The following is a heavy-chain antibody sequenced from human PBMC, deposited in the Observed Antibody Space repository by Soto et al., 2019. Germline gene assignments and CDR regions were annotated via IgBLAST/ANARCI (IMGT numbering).Heavy chain of an antibody. Sequence: PGGSLRLSCAASGFTFSGSAMHWVRQASGKGLEWVGRIRSKTNNYATAYAASVKGRFTISRDDSKDTAYLLMNSLKTEDTAVYYCTRDPRNYYDTIGSANWFDPWGQGTLLTVS. CDR2: IRSKTNNYAT. D-gene: IGHD3-22*01. CDR3: TRDPRNYYDTIGSANWFDP. V-gene: IGHV3-73*01. CDR1: GFTFSGSA. J-gene: IGHJ5*02.